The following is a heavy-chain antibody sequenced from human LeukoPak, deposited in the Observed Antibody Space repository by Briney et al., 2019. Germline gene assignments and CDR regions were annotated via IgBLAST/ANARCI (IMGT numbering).Heavy chain of an antibody. V-gene: IGHV3-23*01. Sequence: SGGSLRLSCAASGFTFSSYAMSRVRQAPGKGLEWVSAISGSGGSTYYADSVKGRFTISRDNSKNTLYLQMNSLRAEDTAVYYCARTGRVATGPVGDIWGQGTMVTVSS. CDR3: ARTGRVATGPVGDI. CDR1: GFTFSSYA. J-gene: IGHJ3*02. CDR2: ISGSGGST. D-gene: IGHD5-12*01.